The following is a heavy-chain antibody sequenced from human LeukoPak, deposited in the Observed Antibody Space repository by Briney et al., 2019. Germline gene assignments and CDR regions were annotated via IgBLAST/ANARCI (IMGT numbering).Heavy chain of an antibody. V-gene: IGHV1-18*01. CDR3: ARDLQYYDFWSGYSPDYYMDV. Sequence: ASVKVSCKAPGYTFTSYGISWLRQAPGQGLEWMGWISAYNGNTNYAQKLQGRVTMTTDTSTSTAYMELRSLRSDDTAVYYCARDLQYYDFWSGYSPDYYMDVWGKGTTVTVSS. CDR1: GYTFTSYG. CDR2: ISAYNGNT. J-gene: IGHJ6*03. D-gene: IGHD3-3*01.